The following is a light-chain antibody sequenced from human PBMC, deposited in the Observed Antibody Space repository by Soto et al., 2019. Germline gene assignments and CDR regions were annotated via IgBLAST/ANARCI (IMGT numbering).Light chain of an antibody. CDR1: SSDVGYYNY. J-gene: IGLJ3*02. Sequence: QSALTQPASVSGSPGQSITISCTGTSSDVGYYNYVSWYQQHPGKAPTLMIYDVNNRSSGVSNRFSGSKSGNTASLTISGLQAEDEADYYCISYTISSPYLVFGGGTQLTVL. V-gene: IGLV2-14*03. CDR3: ISYTISSPYLV. CDR2: DVN.